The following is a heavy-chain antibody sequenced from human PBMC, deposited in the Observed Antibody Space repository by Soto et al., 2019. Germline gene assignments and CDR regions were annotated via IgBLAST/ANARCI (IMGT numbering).Heavy chain of an antibody. CDR2: IRWGSDKT. Sequence: PGRSRRRSCVASGRTFGAHXMDWVLQLPWRGLEWFSGIRWGSDKTGYGDPVKGRFTTSRDNAKNYLYLQMNSLRPDDTAFYYCAKDNGGVWSVPTGAYYPYYGMDVWGQGSTLTASS. J-gene: IGHJ6*02. CDR3: AKDNGGVWSVPTGAYYPYYGMDV. V-gene: IGHV3-9*01. CDR1: GRTFGAHX. D-gene: IGHD3-22*01.